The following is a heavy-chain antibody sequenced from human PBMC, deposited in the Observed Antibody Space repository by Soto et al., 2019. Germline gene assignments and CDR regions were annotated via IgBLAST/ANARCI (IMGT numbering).Heavy chain of an antibody. J-gene: IGHJ3*02. CDR1: GYSFTSYW. CDR3: ASQEMATKNVDAFDI. Sequence: GESLKISCKGSGYSFTSYWISWVRQMPGKGLEWMGRIEPSDSYTNYSPSFQGHVTTSADKSISTAYLQWSSLKASDTAMYYCASQEMATKNVDAFDIWGQGTMVTVSS. CDR2: IEPSDSYT. D-gene: IGHD5-12*01. V-gene: IGHV5-10-1*01.